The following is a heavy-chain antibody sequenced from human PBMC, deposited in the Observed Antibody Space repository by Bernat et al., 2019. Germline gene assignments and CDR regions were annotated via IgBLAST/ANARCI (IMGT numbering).Heavy chain of an antibody. CDR3: AKDGHATDYYYYMDV. Sequence: EVQLVDSGGALVQPGGSLRVSCAASGFTFSSHAMTWVRQAPGKGLEWVSTIDAYGSGTWYADSVNGRFTISRDNSKNTLYLQMNSLRVEDTAVYHCAKDGHATDYYYYMDVWGKGTTVTVSS. CDR1: GFTFSSHA. V-gene: IGHV3-23*04. J-gene: IGHJ6*03. CDR2: IDAYGSGT.